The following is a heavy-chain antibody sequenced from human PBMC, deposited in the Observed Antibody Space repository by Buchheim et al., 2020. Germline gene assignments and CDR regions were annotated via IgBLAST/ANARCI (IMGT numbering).Heavy chain of an antibody. V-gene: IGHV3-30*18. CDR1: GFTFSSYG. CDR3: AKDPQKDRNYFPYGMDV. Sequence: QVQLVESGGGVVQPGRSLRLSCAASGFTFSSYGMHWVRQAPGKGLEWVAVISYDGSNKYYADSVKGRFTISRDNSKNTLYLQMNSLRAEDTAVYYCAKDPQKDRNYFPYGMDVWGQGTT. D-gene: IGHD2/OR15-2a*01. CDR2: ISYDGSNK. J-gene: IGHJ6*02.